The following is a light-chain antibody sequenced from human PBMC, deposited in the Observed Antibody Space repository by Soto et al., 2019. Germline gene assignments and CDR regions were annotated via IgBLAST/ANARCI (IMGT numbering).Light chain of an antibody. CDR1: SSDVGGYNY. Sequence: QSVLTQPASVSGSPGQSITISCTGTSSDVGGYNYVSWYQQHPGKAPKLMSYDVSNRPSGVSNRFSGDKSGNTASLTISGLQAEDEADYYCSSYTSSSTQVFGTGTKLTVL. V-gene: IGLV2-14*01. CDR3: SSYTSSSTQV. CDR2: DVS. J-gene: IGLJ1*01.